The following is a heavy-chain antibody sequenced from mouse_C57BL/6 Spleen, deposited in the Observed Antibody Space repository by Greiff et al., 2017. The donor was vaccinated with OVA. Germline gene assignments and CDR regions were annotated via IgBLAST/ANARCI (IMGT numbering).Heavy chain of an antibody. CDR1: GYTFTSYW. D-gene: IGHD1-1*01. CDR2: IYPSDSET. J-gene: IGHJ2*01. V-gene: IGHV1-61*01. CDR3: AREDYYGSSYDYFDY. Sequence: VQLQQPGAELVRPGSSVKLSCKASGYTFTSYWMDWVKQRPGQGLEWIGNIYPSDSETHYNQKFKDKATLTVDKSSSTAYMQLSSLTSEDSAVYYCAREDYYGSSYDYFDYWGQGTTLTVSS.